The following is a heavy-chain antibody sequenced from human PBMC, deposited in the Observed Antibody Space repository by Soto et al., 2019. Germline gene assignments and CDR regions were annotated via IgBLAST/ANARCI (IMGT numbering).Heavy chain of an antibody. V-gene: IGHV3-53*01. J-gene: IGHJ4*02. Sequence: GGSLRLSCAASGFTVSSNYMSWVRQAPGKGLEWVSVIYSGGSTYYADSVKGRFTISRDNSKNTLYLQMNSLRAEDTAVYYCARDRSGSYTDYWGQGTLVTVS. CDR2: IYSGGST. CDR3: ARDRSGSYTDY. D-gene: IGHD1-26*01. CDR1: GFTVSSNY.